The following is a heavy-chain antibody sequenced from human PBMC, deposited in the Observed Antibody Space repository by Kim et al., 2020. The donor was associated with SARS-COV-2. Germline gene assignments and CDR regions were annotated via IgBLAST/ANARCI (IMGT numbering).Heavy chain of an antibody. Sequence: YNPSRKSRVTISVDTSKNRFSRKRSSVTAADTAVYYCARLRYFDWLPDSWGQGTLVTVSS. D-gene: IGHD3-9*01. V-gene: IGHV4-59*01. CDR3: ARLRYFDWLPDS. J-gene: IGHJ4*02.